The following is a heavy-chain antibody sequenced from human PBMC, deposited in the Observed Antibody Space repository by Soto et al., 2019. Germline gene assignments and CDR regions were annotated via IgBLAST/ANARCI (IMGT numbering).Heavy chain of an antibody. D-gene: IGHD6-19*01. V-gene: IGHV3-30*18. CDR2: ISYDGSNK. CDR1: GFTFSSYG. Sequence: QVQLVESGGGVVQPGRSLRLSGAASGFTFSSYGMHWVRQAPGKGLEWVAVISYDGSNKYYADSVKGRFTISRDNSKNTLYLRMNSLRAEDTAVYYCAKDRIAVAGTSYFDYWGQGTLVTVSS. CDR3: AKDRIAVAGTSYFDY. J-gene: IGHJ4*02.